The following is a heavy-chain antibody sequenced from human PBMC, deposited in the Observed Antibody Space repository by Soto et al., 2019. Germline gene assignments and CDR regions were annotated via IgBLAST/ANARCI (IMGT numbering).Heavy chain of an antibody. V-gene: IGHV3-23*01. CDR2: ISGSGGST. CDR3: AKGGSSGYYYDEFDY. CDR1: GFTFSSYA. D-gene: IGHD3-22*01. Sequence: PGGSLRLSCAASGFTFSSYAMSWVRQAPGKGLEWVSAISGSGGSTYYADSVKGRFTISRDNSKNTLYLQMNSLRAEDTAVYYCAKGGSSGYYYDEFDYWGQGTLVTVSS. J-gene: IGHJ4*02.